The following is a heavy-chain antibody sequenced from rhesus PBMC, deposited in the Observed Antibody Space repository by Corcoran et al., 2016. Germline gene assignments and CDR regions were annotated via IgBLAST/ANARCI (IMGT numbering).Heavy chain of an antibody. Sequence: QVQLQESGPGLVKPSETLSLTCAVSGGSFSSYWWSWIRQPPGKGLEWIGEINGNSGSTNSNPSLKGRVTISKDASKNQFSLKLSSVTAADTAVYYCARYSVVITGFDSWGQGVLVTVSS. CDR1: GGSFSSYW. V-gene: IGHV4-80*01. CDR2: INGNSGST. CDR3: ARYSVVITGFDS. D-gene: IGHD3-28*01. J-gene: IGHJ4*01.